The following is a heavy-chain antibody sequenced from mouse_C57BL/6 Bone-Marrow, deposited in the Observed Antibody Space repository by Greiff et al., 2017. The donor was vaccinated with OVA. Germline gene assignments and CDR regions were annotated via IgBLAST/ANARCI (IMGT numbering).Heavy chain of an antibody. Sequence: QVQLQQPGAALAMPGASVKLSCKASGYTFPSYWIHWVKQRPGQGLEWIREIDPSDSYTYYNQKFKGKSTLTVDKSSSTAYKQLSSLTSENSAVYYCAREFITTVVGGLDYWGQGTSVTVSS. J-gene: IGHJ4*01. V-gene: IGHV1-69*01. CDR3: AREFITTVVGGLDY. CDR2: IDPSDSYT. D-gene: IGHD1-1*01. CDR1: GYTFPSYW.